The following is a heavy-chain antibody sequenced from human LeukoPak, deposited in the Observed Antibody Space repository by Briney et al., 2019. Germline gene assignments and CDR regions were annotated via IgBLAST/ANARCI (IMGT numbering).Heavy chain of an antibody. CDR2: INPNSGGT. Sequence: ASVKVSCKASGYAFTGYYMHWVRQAPGQGLEWMGWINPNSGGTNYAQKFQGRVTMTRDTSISTAYMELSRLRSDDTAVYYCARGTGYYQRFDPWGQGTLVTVSS. D-gene: IGHD3/OR15-3a*01. CDR3: ARGTGYYQRFDP. V-gene: IGHV1-2*02. J-gene: IGHJ5*02. CDR1: GYAFTGYY.